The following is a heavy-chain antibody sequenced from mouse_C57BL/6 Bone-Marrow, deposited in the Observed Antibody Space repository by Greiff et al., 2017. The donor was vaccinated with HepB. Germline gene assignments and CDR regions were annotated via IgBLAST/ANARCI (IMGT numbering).Heavy chain of an antibody. V-gene: IGHV1-80*01. J-gene: IGHJ3*01. D-gene: IGHD2-14*01. CDR2: IYPGDGDT. Sequence: VQLQQSGAELVKPGASVKISCKASGYAFSSYWMNWVKQRPGKGLEWIGQIYPGDGDTNYNGKFKGKDTLTADKSSSTAYMQLSSLTSEDSAVYFCAREGWGTTRAWFAYWGQGTLVTVSA. CDR3: AREGWGTTRAWFAY. CDR1: GYAFSSYW.